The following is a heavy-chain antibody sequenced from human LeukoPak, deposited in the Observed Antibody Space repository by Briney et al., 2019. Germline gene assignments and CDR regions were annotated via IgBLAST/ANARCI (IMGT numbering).Heavy chain of an antibody. CDR3: ARFLYQLRLGELSYDDMPDNWFDP. CDR2: IVLGTGKT. V-gene: IGHV1-58*01. D-gene: IGHD3-16*02. J-gene: IGHJ5*02. Sequence: SVKVSCKTSGFTFSNSALQWVRQARGQRLEWMGWIVLGTGKTDYAQKFQERLTITRDMSTGTAYMELSSLKSEDAAVYYCARFLYQLRLGELSYDDMPDNWFDPWGQGTLVTVSS. CDR1: GFTFSNSA.